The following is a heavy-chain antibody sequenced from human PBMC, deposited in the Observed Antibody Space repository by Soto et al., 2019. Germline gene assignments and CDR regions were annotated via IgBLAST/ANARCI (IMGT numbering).Heavy chain of an antibody. CDR2: IIPILGIA. V-gene: IGHV1-69*02. CDR3: AQSRGPDYDILTGPFDY. D-gene: IGHD3-9*01. J-gene: IGHJ4*02. Sequence: SVKVSCKASGVTFSSYTISWVRQAPGQGLEWMGRIIPILGIANHAQKFQGRVTITADKSTSTAYMELSSLRSEDTAVYYCAQSRGPDYDILTGPFDYWGQGTLVTVSS. CDR1: GVTFSSYT.